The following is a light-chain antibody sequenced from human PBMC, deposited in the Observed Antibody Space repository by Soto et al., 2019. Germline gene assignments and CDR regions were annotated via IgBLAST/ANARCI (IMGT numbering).Light chain of an antibody. CDR1: QDISSF. Sequence: DIQLTQSPSFLSASVGDRVTITCRASQDISSFLAWYQQKAGKAPKLLIFAASTLQSGVPSRFSGSGSGTEFTLTISSLQPEDFATYYCQQLKTYPRTFGQGTQLEIK. J-gene: IGKJ2*01. V-gene: IGKV1-9*01. CDR3: QQLKTYPRT. CDR2: AAS.